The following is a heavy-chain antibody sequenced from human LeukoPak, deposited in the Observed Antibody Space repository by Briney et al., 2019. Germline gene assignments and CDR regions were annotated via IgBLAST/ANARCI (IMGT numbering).Heavy chain of an antibody. CDR2: IIPILGIA. CDR1: GGTFSSYT. CDR3: ALRITGTINWFDP. Sequence: GASVKVSCKASGGTFSSYTISWVRQAPGQGLEWMGRIIPILGIANSAQKFQGRVTITADKSTSTAYMELSSLRSEDTAVYYCALRITGTINWFDPWGQGTLVTVSS. V-gene: IGHV1-69*02. J-gene: IGHJ5*02. D-gene: IGHD1-20*01.